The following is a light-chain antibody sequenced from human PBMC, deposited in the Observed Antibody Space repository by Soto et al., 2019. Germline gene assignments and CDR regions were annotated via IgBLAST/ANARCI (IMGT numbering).Light chain of an antibody. CDR3: QQRSNWAGT. CDR2: DAS. CDR1: QSVSTY. Sequence: EIVLTQSPVTLSLSLGERATLSCRASQSVSTYLAWYQQKPGQAPRLLIYDASNRATGIPARFSGSGSGTDFTLTISSLEPEDFAVYYCQQRSNWAGTFGQGTKVEI. J-gene: IGKJ1*01. V-gene: IGKV3-11*01.